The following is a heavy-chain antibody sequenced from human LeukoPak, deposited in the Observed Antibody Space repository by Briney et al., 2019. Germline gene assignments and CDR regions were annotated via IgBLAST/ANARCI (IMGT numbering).Heavy chain of an antibody. J-gene: IGHJ5*02. V-gene: IGHV3-74*01. CDR3: ARERTSGWDAFDT. CDR1: GFTFSSFW. CDR2: INSVGSST. Sequence: GGSLRLSCAASGFTFSSFWMHRVRQAPGKGLVWVSCINSVGSSTSYADSVKGRFTISRDNAKNTLYLQMNSLRAEDTAVYYCARERTSGWDAFDTWGQGTLVTVSS. D-gene: IGHD6-19*01.